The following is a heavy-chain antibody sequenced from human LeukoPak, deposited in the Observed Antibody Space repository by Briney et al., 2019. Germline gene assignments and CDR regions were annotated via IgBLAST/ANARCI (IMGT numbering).Heavy chain of an antibody. CDR1: GFTFNNYA. CDR3: AKDRLGALYYYDSSGYYRLDY. J-gene: IGHJ4*02. CDR2: ISYDGSNK. V-gene: IGHV3-30*04. D-gene: IGHD3-22*01. Sequence: GRSLRLSCAASGFTFNNYAMHWVRQSPGKGLEWVAVISYDGSNKYYADSVKGRFTISRDNSKDTLYLQMNSLRAEDTAVYYCAKDRLGALYYYDSSGYYRLDYWGQGTLVTVSS.